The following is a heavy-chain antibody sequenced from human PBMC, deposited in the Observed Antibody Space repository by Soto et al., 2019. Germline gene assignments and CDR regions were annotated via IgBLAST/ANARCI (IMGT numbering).Heavy chain of an antibody. CDR2: ISSISSYI. CDR3: ARDRDYYYGMDV. Sequence: KAGGSLRLSCAASGFSFSSYSLNWVRQAPGKGLEWVSSISSISSYIYYADSVKGRFTISRDNAKNSLYLQMNSLRGEDTAVYYCARDRDYYYGMDVWGQGTTVTVSS. V-gene: IGHV3-21*01. J-gene: IGHJ6*02. CDR1: GFSFSSYS.